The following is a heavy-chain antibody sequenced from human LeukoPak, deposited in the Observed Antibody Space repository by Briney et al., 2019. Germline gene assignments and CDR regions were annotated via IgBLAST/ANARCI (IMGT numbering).Heavy chain of an antibody. J-gene: IGHJ3*02. V-gene: IGHV1-24*01. CDR2: FDPEDGET. Sequence: ASVKVSCTVSGYTLSELSIHWVRQAPGKGLEWMGGFDPEDGETTYAQKLQGRVTMTEDTSTDTAYMELSSLRSEDTAVYYCARDPMVLYPAKDAFDIWGQGTMVTVSS. CDR3: ARDPMVLYPAKDAFDI. D-gene: IGHD3-10*01. CDR1: GYTLSELS.